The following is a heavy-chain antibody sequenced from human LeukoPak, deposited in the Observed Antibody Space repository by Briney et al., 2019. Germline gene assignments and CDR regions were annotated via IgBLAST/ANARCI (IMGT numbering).Heavy chain of an antibody. Sequence: PGRYLRLSCAASGFTFDDYAMHWARQAPGKGLEWVSGISWNSGNIGYADSVKGRFAISRDSAKNSLYLQMNSLRAEDMALYYCAKGYSYDMTYYFDYWGQGTLVTVSS. J-gene: IGHJ4*02. CDR3: AKGYSYDMTYYFDY. V-gene: IGHV3-9*03. D-gene: IGHD5-18*01. CDR1: GFTFDDYA. CDR2: ISWNSGNI.